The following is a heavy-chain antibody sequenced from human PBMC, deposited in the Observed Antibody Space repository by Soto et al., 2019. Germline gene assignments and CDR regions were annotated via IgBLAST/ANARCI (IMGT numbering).Heavy chain of an antibody. D-gene: IGHD6-25*01. Sequence: QVQLVQSGAEVKKPGASVKVSCKASGYTFTDYYIHWVRQAPGQGPEWLGWTNPNTGGTNYAQKFKGRVTVTRDTSTDTAYMDLYSLTSDDTAVYDCVRDRVPTAPEFDCRGQGNLITVSS. CDR3: VRDRVPTAPEFDC. V-gene: IGHV1-2*02. J-gene: IGHJ4*02. CDR2: TNPNTGGT. CDR1: GYTFTDYY.